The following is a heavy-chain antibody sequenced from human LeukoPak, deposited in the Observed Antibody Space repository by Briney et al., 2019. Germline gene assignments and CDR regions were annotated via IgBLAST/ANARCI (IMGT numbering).Heavy chain of an antibody. CDR1: GGSISSYY. D-gene: IGHD1-26*01. CDR2: IYYSGST. V-gene: IGHV4-59*01. J-gene: IGHJ3*02. Sequence: SETLSLTCTVSGGSISSYYWSWIRQPPGKGLEWIGYIYYSGSTNYNPSLKSRVTISVDTSKNQFSLKLSSVTAADTAVYYCARDRSGSYWASYAFDIWGQGTMVTVSS. CDR3: ARDRSGSYWASYAFDI.